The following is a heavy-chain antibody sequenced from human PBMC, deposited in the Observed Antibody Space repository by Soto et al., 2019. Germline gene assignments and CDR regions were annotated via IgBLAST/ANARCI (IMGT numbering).Heavy chain of an antibody. J-gene: IGHJ5*02. CDR3: ARHSIALRKNNWFDP. CDR2: IFYLVSS. V-gene: IGHV4-39*01. D-gene: IGHD6-13*01. Sequence: SETLSLTCTVSGDSIISSDFYWGWVRQPPGKGLEWIGSIFYLVSSYYNPSLKSRVTMSVDTSKNQFSLRLRSVTAADTALYFCARHSIALRKNNWFDPWGQGIMVTVSS. CDR1: GDSIISSDFY.